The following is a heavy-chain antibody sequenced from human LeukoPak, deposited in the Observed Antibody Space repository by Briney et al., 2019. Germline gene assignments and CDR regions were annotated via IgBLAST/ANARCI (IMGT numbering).Heavy chain of an antibody. Sequence: GRSLRLSCVASGFTFDDYAMHWVRQAPGKGLEWVAVISHDGRTKYYADSMKGRITISRDNSKNTLFLQMNNLRSEDTAVYSCARDRSGGAFDYWGQGTLVTVSS. V-gene: IGHV3-30*04. CDR2: ISHDGRTK. D-gene: IGHD3-16*01. J-gene: IGHJ4*02. CDR3: ARDRSGGAFDY. CDR1: GFTFDDYA.